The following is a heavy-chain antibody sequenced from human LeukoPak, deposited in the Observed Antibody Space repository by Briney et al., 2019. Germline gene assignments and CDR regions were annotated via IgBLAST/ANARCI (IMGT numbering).Heavy chain of an antibody. CDR3: AGGAGGTRMSAPLSGTPDY. D-gene: IGHD3-16*01. Sequence: PSETLSLTCAVYGGSFSGYYWSWIRHPPGKGLEWIGEINHSGSTNYNPSLTSRVTISVDTSKNQFSLKLSSVAAADTALYYCAGGAGGTRMSAPLSGTPDYWGQGTLVTVSS. CDR1: GGSFSGYY. J-gene: IGHJ4*02. V-gene: IGHV4-34*01. CDR2: INHSGST.